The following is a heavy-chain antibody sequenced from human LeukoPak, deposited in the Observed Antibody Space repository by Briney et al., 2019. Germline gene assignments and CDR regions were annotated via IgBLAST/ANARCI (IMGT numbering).Heavy chain of an antibody. Sequence: GGSLRLSCAVSGFTFRNYWTSWVRQAPGKGLEWVANIEDDGGEKYYVDSVKGRFSISRDNARNSLFLQMNSLRLEDTAVYYCARVSSGGTGGSCYKPNDNWGQGTLVTVSS. CDR1: GFTFRNYW. V-gene: IGHV3-7*01. J-gene: IGHJ4*02. CDR3: ARVSSGGTGGSCYKPNDN. CDR2: IEDDGGEK. D-gene: IGHD2-15*01.